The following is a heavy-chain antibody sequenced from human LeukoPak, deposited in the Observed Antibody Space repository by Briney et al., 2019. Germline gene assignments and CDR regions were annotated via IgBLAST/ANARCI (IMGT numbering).Heavy chain of an antibody. CDR2: ISSGSSYI. CDR3: AREALTVDHGMDV. CDR1: GFTFSSYG. V-gene: IGHV3-21*01. J-gene: IGHJ6*02. D-gene: IGHD4-23*01. Sequence: GGSLRLSCVASGFTFSSYGMHWVRQAPGKGLEWVSSISSGSSYIYYADSVKGRCTISRDNAKNSLYLQMNSLRAEDTAVYYCAREALTVDHGMDVWGQGTTVTVSS.